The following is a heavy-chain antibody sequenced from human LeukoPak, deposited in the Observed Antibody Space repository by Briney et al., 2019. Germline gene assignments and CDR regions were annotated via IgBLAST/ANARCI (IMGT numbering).Heavy chain of an antibody. V-gene: IGHV1-46*01. D-gene: IGHD2/OR15-2a*01. CDR1: GYTFTSYY. Sequence: ASVKVSCKASGYTFTSYYTHWVRQAPGQGLEWMGIIKPSGGSTLYAQKFQGRVTVTSDMSTSSVYVELSSLRSEDTAVYYCAREVPENFNFDYWGQGTLVTVSS. J-gene: IGHJ4*02. CDR3: AREVPENFNFDY. CDR2: IKPSGGST.